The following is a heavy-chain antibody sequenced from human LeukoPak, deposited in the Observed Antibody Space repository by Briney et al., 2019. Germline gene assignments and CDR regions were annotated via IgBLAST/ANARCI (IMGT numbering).Heavy chain of an antibody. J-gene: IGHJ5*02. CDR3: ARGSYYDSSGYAPPKNWFDP. Sequence: SVKVSCKASGGTFTSYAISWVRQAPGQGLEWMGRIIPIFGIANYAQKFQGRVTITADKSTSTAYVELSSLRSEDTAVYYCARGSYYDSSGYAPPKNWFDPWGQGTLVTVSS. CDR1: GGTFTSYA. CDR2: IIPIFGIA. V-gene: IGHV1-69*17. D-gene: IGHD3-22*01.